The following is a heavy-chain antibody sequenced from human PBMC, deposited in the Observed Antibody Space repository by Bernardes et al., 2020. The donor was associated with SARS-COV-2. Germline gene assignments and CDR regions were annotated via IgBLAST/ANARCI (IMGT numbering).Heavy chain of an antibody. CDR3: AKRASSTSSANS. CDR2: VSGSGVAT. CDR1: GFTFSGFA. Sequence: GGSLRLSCAGSGFTFSGFAMTWVRQAPGKGLEWVSAVSGSGVATYHADSVKGRFTVSRDNSKNTLYLQMNSLRAEDTAVYYCAKRASSTSSANSWGQGTLVIVSS. D-gene: IGHD6-6*01. V-gene: IGHV3-23*01. J-gene: IGHJ4*02.